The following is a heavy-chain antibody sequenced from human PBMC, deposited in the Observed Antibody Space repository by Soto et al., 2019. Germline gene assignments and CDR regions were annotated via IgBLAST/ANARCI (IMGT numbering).Heavy chain of an antibody. CDR1: GFTFSSYA. V-gene: IGHV3-23*01. Sequence: EVQLLESGGGLVQPGGSLRLSCAASGFTFSSYAMSWVRQAPGKGLEWVSAISGSGGSTYYADSVKGRFTISRDNSKNTLYLQMNSLRAEDTAVYYCASWGYCSSTSCRSYYWGQGTLVTVSS. CDR2: ISGSGGST. CDR3: ASWGYCSSTSCRSYY. J-gene: IGHJ4*02. D-gene: IGHD2-2*01.